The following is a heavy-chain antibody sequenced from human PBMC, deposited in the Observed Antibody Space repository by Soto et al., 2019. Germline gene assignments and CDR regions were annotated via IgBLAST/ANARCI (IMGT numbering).Heavy chain of an antibody. Sequence: SETLSLTCTVPGGSISSYYWSWIRQPPGKGLEWIGYIYYSGSTNYNPSLKSRVTISVDTSKNQFSLKLSSVTAADTAVYYCARESRDYYYDSSGYLDYWGQGTLVTVSS. J-gene: IGHJ4*02. V-gene: IGHV4-59*01. CDR1: GGSISSYY. CDR2: IYYSGST. D-gene: IGHD3-22*01. CDR3: ARESRDYYYDSSGYLDY.